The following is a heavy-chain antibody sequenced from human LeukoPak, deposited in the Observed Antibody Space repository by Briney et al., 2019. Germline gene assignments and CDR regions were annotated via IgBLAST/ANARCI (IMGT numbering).Heavy chain of an antibody. CDR2: IYVDGRTT. CDR1: GFTFSNYW. V-gene: IGHV3-74*01. J-gene: IGHJ5*02. Sequence: GGSLRLSCVASGFTFSNYWMHWVRQPPGKGLVWVSRIYVDGRTTNYADSVKGRFTISRDNAKNTVHLEMNSLSVEDTATYYCIRDFRSADLWGQRTLVTVTS. CDR3: IRDFRSADL.